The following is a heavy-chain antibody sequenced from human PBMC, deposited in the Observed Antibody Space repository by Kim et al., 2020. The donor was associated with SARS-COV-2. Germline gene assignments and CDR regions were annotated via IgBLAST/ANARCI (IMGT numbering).Heavy chain of an antibody. V-gene: IGHV3-74*01. CDR2: INTDGTA. J-gene: IGHJ4*02. Sequence: GGSLRLSCAASGFTFNNYWMQWVRQAPGKGLVWVSRINTDGTANYADSAQGGCTISRDNAKNTVYLQMNSLRAEDTAVYYCVRGGIQTWTTPYFFDYWGPGALVTVSS. CDR1: GFTFNNYW. D-gene: IGHD5-18*01. CDR3: VRGGIQTWTTPYFFDY.